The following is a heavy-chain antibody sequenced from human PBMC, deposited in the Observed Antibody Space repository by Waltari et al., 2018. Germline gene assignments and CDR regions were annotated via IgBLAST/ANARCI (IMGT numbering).Heavy chain of an antibody. V-gene: IGHV4-39*01. CDR1: GGSISSSSYY. Sequence: QLQLQESGPGLVKPSETLSLTCTVSGGSISSSSYYWGWIRQPPGKGLECIGSIYYSGSTYYNPSLKSRVTISVDTSKNQFSLKLSSVTAADTAVYYCARHNTAMVVFDYWGQGTLVTVSS. J-gene: IGHJ4*02. D-gene: IGHD5-18*01. CDR2: IYYSGST. CDR3: ARHNTAMVVFDY.